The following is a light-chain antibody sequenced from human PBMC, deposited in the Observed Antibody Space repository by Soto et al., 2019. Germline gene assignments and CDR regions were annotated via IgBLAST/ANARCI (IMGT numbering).Light chain of an antibody. V-gene: IGLV1-44*01. J-gene: IGLJ2*01. Sequence: QTVVTQPPSASGTPGQRVTISCSGSSSNIGSNTVNWYQQLPGTAPKLLIYSNNQRPSGVPDRFSGSKSGTSASLAISGLQSEDEAEYYCCSYAGSRTHVLFGGGTKLTVL. CDR1: SSNIGSNT. CDR3: CSYAGSRTHVL. CDR2: SNN.